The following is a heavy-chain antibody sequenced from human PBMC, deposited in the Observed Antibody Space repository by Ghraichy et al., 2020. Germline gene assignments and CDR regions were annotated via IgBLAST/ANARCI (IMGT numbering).Heavy chain of an antibody. V-gene: IGHV4-59*08. CDR1: NGSIISYY. Sequence: SQTLSLTCSVSNGSIISYYWNWIRQSPGQGLEWIGSISYGGSTQYNPSLKSRVTISVDTSKNQFSLKLKSVTAADTAVYFCARFFDSDESYYWFDPWGQGTLVTVSS. D-gene: IGHD3-22*01. J-gene: IGHJ5*02. CDR2: ISYGGST. CDR3: ARFFDSDESYYWFDP.